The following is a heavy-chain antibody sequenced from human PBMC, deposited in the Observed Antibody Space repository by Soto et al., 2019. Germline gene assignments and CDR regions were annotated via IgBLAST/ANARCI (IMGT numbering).Heavy chain of an antibody. CDR2: IGSSSSYT. Sequence: QVKLVESGGDLVKPGGSLRLSCAASGFPFSDNYMSWIRQAPGKGLEWVSSIGSSSSYTNYADSVKGRFTISRDNAKNSLYLQMNSLRAEDTAVYYCARRRPTGYYNYWGQGTLVTVSA. J-gene: IGHJ4*02. V-gene: IGHV3-11*05. CDR3: ARRRPTGYYNY. D-gene: IGHD3-9*01. CDR1: GFPFSDNY.